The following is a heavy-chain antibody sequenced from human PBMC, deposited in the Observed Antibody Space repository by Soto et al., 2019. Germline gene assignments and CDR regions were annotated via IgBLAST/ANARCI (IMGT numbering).Heavy chain of an antibody. V-gene: IGHV1-18*01. CDR2: ISSYNGNT. Sequence: QFQLVQSGAEVKKPGASVKVSCKASGYTFISYGISWVRQAPGQGLEWMGWISSYNGNTNYAQKLQGRVSMTTDRSTNTTYMELRSLRTDDTAVYYCARDRPTSSIRARDYYYAMDVWGQGTTVTVSS. CDR1: GYTFISYG. CDR3: ARDRPTSSIRARDYYYAMDV. D-gene: IGHD6-6*01. J-gene: IGHJ6*02.